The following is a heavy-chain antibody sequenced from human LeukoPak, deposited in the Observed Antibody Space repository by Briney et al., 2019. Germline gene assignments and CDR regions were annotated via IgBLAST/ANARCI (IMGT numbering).Heavy chain of an antibody. CDR3: ARERDSSGYVLAY. V-gene: IGHV3-53*01. D-gene: IGHD3-22*01. CDR1: GFTVSSKY. J-gene: IGHJ4*02. Sequence: GGSLRLSCAASGFTVSSKYMTWVRQAPEKGLEWVSVIYSGGATYYIDSVKGRFTISRDNSKNTLYLQMNSLRAEDTAVYYCARERDSSGYVLAYWGQGTLVTVSS. CDR2: IYSGGAT.